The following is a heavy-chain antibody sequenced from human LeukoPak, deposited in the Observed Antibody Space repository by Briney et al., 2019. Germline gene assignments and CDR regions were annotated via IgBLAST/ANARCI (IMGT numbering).Heavy chain of an antibody. CDR2: IKSKPDGGTT. D-gene: IGHD2-15*01. J-gene: IGHJ4*02. CDR1: GFTFTNAW. CDR3: TRSNFDF. V-gene: IGHV3-15*01. Sequence: GGSLRLSCAASGFTFTNAWMSWVRQAPGKGLEWVGRIKSKPDGGTTDYAAPVKGRFTISRDDSKNTLYLQVNSLIIEYTAVYYCTRSNFDFWRQGILVTVSS.